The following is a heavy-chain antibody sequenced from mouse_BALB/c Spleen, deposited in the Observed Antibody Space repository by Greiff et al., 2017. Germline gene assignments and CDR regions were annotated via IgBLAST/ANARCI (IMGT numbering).Heavy chain of an antibody. Sequence: QVQLQQSGAELVRPGTSVKISCKASGYTFTNYWLGWVKQRPGHGLEWIGDIYPGGGYTNYNEKFKGKATLTADTSSSTAYMQLSSLTSEDSAVDFCALNWDVNAMDYWGQGTSVTVSS. D-gene: IGHD4-1*01. J-gene: IGHJ4*01. V-gene: IGHV1-63*02. CDR1: GYTFTNYW. CDR3: ALNWDVNAMDY. CDR2: IYPGGGYT.